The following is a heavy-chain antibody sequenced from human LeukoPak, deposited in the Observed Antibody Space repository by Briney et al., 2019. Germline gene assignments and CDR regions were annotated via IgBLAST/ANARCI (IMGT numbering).Heavy chain of an antibody. V-gene: IGHV3-53*01. CDR1: GFTVITND. CDR3: ARGVEPLAANTLAY. D-gene: IGHD1-14*01. J-gene: IGHJ4*02. Sequence: PGGSLRLSCAASGFTVITNDMTWVRQAPGKGLEWVSIFYSDGHTKYAHSVQGRFTHYRDNSKNTLYLEMNSLSPDDTAVYYCARGVEPLAANTLAYWGQGTLVTVSS. CDR2: FYSDGHT.